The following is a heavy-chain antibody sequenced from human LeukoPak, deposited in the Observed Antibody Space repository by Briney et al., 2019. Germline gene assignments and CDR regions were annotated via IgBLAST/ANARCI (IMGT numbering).Heavy chain of an antibody. V-gene: IGHV3-7*01. CDR1: GFTYRKYW. Sequence: GGSLRLSCVASGFTYRKYWMTRLRQAPGKGLEWVANIKQDGSEKYYLDSVKGRFTISRDNAKNSLYLHMNSLRAEDTAVYYCANTGWSSPDYWGLGTLVTVSS. CDR3: ANTGWSSPDY. CDR2: IKQDGSEK. D-gene: IGHD2-15*01. J-gene: IGHJ4*02.